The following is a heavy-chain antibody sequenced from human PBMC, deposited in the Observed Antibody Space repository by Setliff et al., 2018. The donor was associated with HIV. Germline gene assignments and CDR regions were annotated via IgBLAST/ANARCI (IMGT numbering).Heavy chain of an antibody. D-gene: IGHD2-2*01. CDR1: GYTFTNFG. CDR3: ARWSCGRATCYDSPYNWFEP. CDR2: VSPYNGHT. J-gene: IGHJ5*02. Sequence: ASVKVSCKASGYTFTNFGVGWVRQAPGQGLEWMGWVSPYNGHTKYAQRIQGRVTMSTDTSTSTIYMELTSLRSDDTAVYYCARWSCGRATCYDSPYNWFEPWSQGTLVTVSS. V-gene: IGHV1-18*01.